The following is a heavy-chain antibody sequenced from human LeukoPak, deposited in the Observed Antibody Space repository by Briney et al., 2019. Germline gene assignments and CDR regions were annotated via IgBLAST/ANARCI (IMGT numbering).Heavy chain of an antibody. J-gene: IGHJ4*02. CDR1: GYTFTSYG. CDR3: ARSSSVTIPGYYFDY. CDR2: ISAYNGNT. D-gene: IGHD2-21*01. V-gene: IGHV1-18*01. Sequence: ASVKVSCKAPGYTFTSYGISWVRQAPGQGLEWMGWISAYNGNTNYAQKFQGRVTVTTDTSTSTAYMELRSLRSDDTAVYYCARSSSVTIPGYYFDYWGQGTLVTVSS.